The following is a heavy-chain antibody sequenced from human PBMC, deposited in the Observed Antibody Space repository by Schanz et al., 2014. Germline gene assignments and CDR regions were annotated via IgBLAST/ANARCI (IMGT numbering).Heavy chain of an antibody. Sequence: QAQLMESVGGVVQPGTSLILSCSVSGFSLNTYGIHWFRQPAGKGLEWVAVIWNNGVTKYYADSVRGRFTISRDRFQNTLYLRMSSLRAEDTAVYYCARPRFDYGEVDYWGQGTLVTVSS. CDR2: IWNNGVTK. CDR3: ARPRFDYGEVDY. CDR1: GFSLNTYG. D-gene: IGHD4-17*01. J-gene: IGHJ4*02. V-gene: IGHV3-33*01.